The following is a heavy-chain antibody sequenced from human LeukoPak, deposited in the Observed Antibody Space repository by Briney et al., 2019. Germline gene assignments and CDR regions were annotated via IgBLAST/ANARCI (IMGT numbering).Heavy chain of an antibody. J-gene: IGHJ4*02. CDR1: GFTFSSYA. V-gene: IGHV3-23*01. Sequence: GGSLRLSCAASGFTFSSYAMSWVRQAPGKGLEWVSAISGSGGSTYYADSVKGRFTISRDNSKNTLYLQMNSLRAEDTAAYYCAKESTPLGKGYYFDYWGQGTLVTVSS. CDR3: AKESTPLGKGYYFDY. CDR2: ISGSGGST.